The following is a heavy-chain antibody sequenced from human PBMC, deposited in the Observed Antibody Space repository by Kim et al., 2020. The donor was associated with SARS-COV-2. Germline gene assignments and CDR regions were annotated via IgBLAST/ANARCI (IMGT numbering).Heavy chain of an antibody. CDR3: ARFPGRAIFGVVGFDY. V-gene: IGHV4-59*13. D-gene: IGHD3-3*01. CDR1: GGSISSYY. Sequence: SETLSLTCTVSGGSISSYYWSWIRQPPGKGLEWIGYIYYSGSTNYNPSLKSRVTISVDTSKNQFSLKLSSVTAADTAVYYCARFPGRAIFGVVGFDYWGQGTLVTVSS. J-gene: IGHJ4*02. CDR2: IYYSGST.